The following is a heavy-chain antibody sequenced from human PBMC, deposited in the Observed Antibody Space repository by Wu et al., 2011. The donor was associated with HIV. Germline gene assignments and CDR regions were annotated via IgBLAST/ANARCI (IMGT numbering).Heavy chain of an antibody. CDR1: GYTFTDYY. J-gene: IGHJ4*02. CDR3: ATAPLTYYGSGSYGLLGSTVDY. Sequence: EVQLVQSGAEVKKPGATVKISCKVSGYTFTDYYMHWVQQAPGKGLEWMGLVDPEDGETIYAEKFQGRVTITADTSTDTAYMELSSLRSEDTAVYYCATAPLTYYGSGSYGLLGSTVDYWGQGTLVTVSS. D-gene: IGHD3-10*01. V-gene: IGHV1-69-2*01. CDR2: VDPEDGET.